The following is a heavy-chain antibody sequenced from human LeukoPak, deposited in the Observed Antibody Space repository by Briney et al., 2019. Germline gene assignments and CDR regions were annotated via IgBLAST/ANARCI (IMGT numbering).Heavy chain of an antibody. Sequence: GGSLRLSCSASGFTFTTYAMSWVRQAPGKGLEWVSAISSSGSTIYYADSVKCRFTISRDNAKNSLYLQMNSLRAEDTAVYYCARADYGDHEGFDYWGQGTLVTVSS. CDR2: ISSSGSTI. V-gene: IGHV3-11*01. D-gene: IGHD4-17*01. CDR3: ARADYGDHEGFDY. J-gene: IGHJ4*02. CDR1: GFTFTTYA.